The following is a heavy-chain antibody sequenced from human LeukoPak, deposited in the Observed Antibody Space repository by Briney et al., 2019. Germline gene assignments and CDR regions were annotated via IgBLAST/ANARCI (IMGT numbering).Heavy chain of an antibody. CDR2: ISGSGGST. J-gene: IGHJ4*02. CDR1: GFTFSTYA. CDR3: AKEAQLLWFGESSYYFDY. D-gene: IGHD3-10*01. Sequence: PGGPLRLSCAASGFTFSTYAMSWVRQAPGKGLEWVSAISGSGGSTYYADSVKGRFTISRDNSKNTLYLQMNSLRAEDTAVYYCAKEAQLLWFGESSYYFDYWGQGTLVTVSS. V-gene: IGHV3-23*01.